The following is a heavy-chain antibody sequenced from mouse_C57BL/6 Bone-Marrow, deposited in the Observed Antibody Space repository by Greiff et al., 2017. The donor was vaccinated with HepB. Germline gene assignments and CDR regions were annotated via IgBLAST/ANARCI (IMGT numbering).Heavy chain of an antibody. J-gene: IGHJ3*01. CDR3: TTGYYGSPWFAY. Sequence: DVKLVESGAELVRPGASVKLSCTASGFNIKDDYMHWVKQRPEQGLEWIGWIDPENGDTEYASKFQGKATITADTSSNTAYLQLSSLTSEDTAVYYCTTGYYGSPWFAYWGQGTLVTVSA. V-gene: IGHV14-4*01. D-gene: IGHD1-1*01. CDR1: GFNIKDDY. CDR2: IDPENGDT.